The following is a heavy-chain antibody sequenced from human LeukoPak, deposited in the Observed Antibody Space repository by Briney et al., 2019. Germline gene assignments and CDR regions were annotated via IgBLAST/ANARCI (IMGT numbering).Heavy chain of an antibody. Sequence: GGSLRLSCAASGFIFSDYYMSSIRQAPGKGLEWVSYISSSGSTIYYADSVKGRFTISRDNAKNSLYLQMNSLRVEDTAVYYCARELGYCSSTSCYDSRFDYWGQGTLVTVSS. CDR3: ARELGYCSSTSCYDSRFDY. V-gene: IGHV3-11*01. D-gene: IGHD2-2*01. CDR1: GFIFSDYY. CDR2: ISSSGSTI. J-gene: IGHJ4*02.